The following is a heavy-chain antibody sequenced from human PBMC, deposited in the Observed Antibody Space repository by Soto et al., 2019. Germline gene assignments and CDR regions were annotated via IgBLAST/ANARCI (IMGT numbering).Heavy chain of an antibody. CDR2: ISAYNGNT. Sequence: ASVKVSCKASGYTFTSYGISWVRQAPGQGLEWMGWISAYNGNTNYAQKLQGRVTMTTDTSTSTAYMELRSLRSDDTAVYYCARDFCDILTGFTPYAYYYGMDVWGQGTTVTVSS. V-gene: IGHV1-18*01. D-gene: IGHD3-9*01. CDR3: ARDFCDILTGFTPYAYYYGMDV. J-gene: IGHJ6*02. CDR1: GYTFTSYG.